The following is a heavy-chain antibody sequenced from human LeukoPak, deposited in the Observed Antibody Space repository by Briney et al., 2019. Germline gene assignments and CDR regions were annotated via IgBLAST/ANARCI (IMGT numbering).Heavy chain of an antibody. V-gene: IGHV3-66*01. Sequence: PGGSLRLSCAASGFTVRSNYMSWVRQAPGKGLEWVSVIYSGGSTYYADSVKGRFTISRDNSKNTLYLQMNSLRAEDTAVYYCARDLGYSSPDYWGQGTLVTVSS. D-gene: IGHD5-18*01. CDR1: GFTVRSNY. CDR3: ARDLGYSSPDY. CDR2: IYSGGST. J-gene: IGHJ4*02.